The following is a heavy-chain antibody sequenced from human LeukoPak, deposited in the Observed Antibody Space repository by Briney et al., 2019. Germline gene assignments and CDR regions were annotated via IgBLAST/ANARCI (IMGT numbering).Heavy chain of an antibody. V-gene: IGHV1-18*01. CDR1: GYTFTSYG. J-gene: IGHJ5*02. CDR3: ARGPDYDFWSGYYTGTNWFDP. D-gene: IGHD3-3*01. CDR2: ISAYNGNT. Sequence: ASVKVSCKASGYTFTSYGISWVRQAPGQGLEWMGWISAYNGNTNYAQKLQDRVTMTTDTSTSTAYMELRSLRSDDTAVYYCARGPDYDFWSGYYTGTNWFDPWGQGTLVTVSS.